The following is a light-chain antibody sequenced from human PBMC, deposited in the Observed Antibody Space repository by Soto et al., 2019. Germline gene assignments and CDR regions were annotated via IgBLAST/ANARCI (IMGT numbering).Light chain of an antibody. V-gene: IGKV1-5*03. Sequence: DIQMTQSPSTLSASVGDRVTITCRASQSISNWLAWYQQKPGKAPKLLIYKASSLESGVPSRFSGSGSGTDSTLTISSLQPDDFATYYCQHYDGYPWTFGQGTKVEIK. CDR2: KAS. CDR3: QHYDGYPWT. J-gene: IGKJ1*01. CDR1: QSISNW.